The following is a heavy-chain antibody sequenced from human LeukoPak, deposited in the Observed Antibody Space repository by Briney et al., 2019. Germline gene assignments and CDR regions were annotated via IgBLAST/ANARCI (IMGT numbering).Heavy chain of an antibody. CDR1: GFTFSSYA. D-gene: IGHD3-22*01. CDR3: AKATYYYDSSGYYISYYFDY. V-gene: IGHV3-23*01. CDR2: ISGSGGST. Sequence: PGGSLRLSCAAPGFTFSSYAMSWVRQAPGKGLEWVSAISGSGGSTYYADSVKGRFTISRDNSKNTLYLQMNSLRAEDTAVYYCAKATYYYDSSGYYISYYFDYWGQGTLVTVSS. J-gene: IGHJ4*02.